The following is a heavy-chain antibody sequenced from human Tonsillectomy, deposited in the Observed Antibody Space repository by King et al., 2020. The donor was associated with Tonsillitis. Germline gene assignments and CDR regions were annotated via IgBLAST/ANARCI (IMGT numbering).Heavy chain of an antibody. V-gene: IGHV4-61*02. CDR2: VYTSGST. Sequence: QLQESGPGLVRPSQTLSLTCTVSGASISSGIYYWGWIRQPAGYGLEWIGRVYTSGSTKYNPSLKSRVTMSVDTSKNQFSLNLSSVTAADTAVYYCARVHYHYYYMDVWGKGTTVTVSS. J-gene: IGHJ6*03. CDR1: GASISSGIYY. CDR3: ARVHYHYYYMDV.